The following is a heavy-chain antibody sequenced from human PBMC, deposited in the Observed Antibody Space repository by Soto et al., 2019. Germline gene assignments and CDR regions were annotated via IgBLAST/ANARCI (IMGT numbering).Heavy chain of an antibody. CDR3: ARGPYGGKKKNDAFDI. Sequence: ASVKVSCKASGYTFTSYGISWVRQAPGQGLEWMGWINAYNGNTNYAQKLQGRVTMTTDTSTSTAYMELRSLRSDDTAVYYCARGPYGGKKKNDAFDIWGQGTMVTVSS. J-gene: IGHJ3*02. D-gene: IGHD2-15*01. CDR2: INAYNGNT. CDR1: GYTFTSYG. V-gene: IGHV1-18*01.